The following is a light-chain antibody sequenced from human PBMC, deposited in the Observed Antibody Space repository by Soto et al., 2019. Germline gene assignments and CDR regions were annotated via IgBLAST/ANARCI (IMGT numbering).Light chain of an antibody. Sequence: EIVLTQSPGTLSLSPGERATLSCRASQSVSSSYLAWYQQKPGQAPSLLIYTTSTRASGVPARFSGSGSGTEFTLTINSLQTEDFGLYYCQQYNSWPRTFGQGTKVDI. CDR2: TTS. CDR3: QQYNSWPRT. J-gene: IGKJ1*01. V-gene: IGKV3-15*01. CDR1: QSVSSSY.